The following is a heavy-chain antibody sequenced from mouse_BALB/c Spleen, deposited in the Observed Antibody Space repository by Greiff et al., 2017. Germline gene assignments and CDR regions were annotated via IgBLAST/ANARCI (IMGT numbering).Heavy chain of an antibody. V-gene: IGHV3-2*02. CDR2: ISYSGST. CDR1: GYSITSDYA. Sequence: DVQLQESGPGLVKPSQSLSLTCTVTGYSITSDYAWNWIRQFPGNKLEWMGYISYSGSTSYNPSLKSRISITRDTSKNQFFLQLNSVTTEDTATYYCARSYGSSWGDYWGQGTSVTVSS. J-gene: IGHJ4*01. CDR3: ARSYGSSWGDY. D-gene: IGHD1-1*01.